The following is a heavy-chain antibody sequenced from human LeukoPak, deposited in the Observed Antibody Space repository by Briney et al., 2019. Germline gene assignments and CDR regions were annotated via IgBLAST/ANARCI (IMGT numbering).Heavy chain of an antibody. CDR1: GFXFSSYA. CDR2: ISTNGGRT. D-gene: IGHD2-15*01. Sequence: EGSLRLSCSASGFXFSSYAIHWVRQAPGKGLEYVSGISTNGGRTYYVDSVKDRFTISRDNSKNTLYLQMSSLRVEDTAVYFCPLPTLGYWGQGTLVTVSS. V-gene: IGHV3-64D*08. CDR3: PLPTLGY. J-gene: IGHJ4*02.